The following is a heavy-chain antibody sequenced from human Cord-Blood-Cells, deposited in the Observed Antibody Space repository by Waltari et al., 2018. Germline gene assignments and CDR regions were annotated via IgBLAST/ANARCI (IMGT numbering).Heavy chain of an antibody. J-gene: IGHJ6*02. D-gene: IGHD3-22*01. CDR1: GGSFSGYY. Sequence: QVQLQQWGAGLLKPSETLSLTCAVYGGSFSGYYWSWIRQPPGKGLEWSGEINHSGITNYNPSLKRRGTRSVDTSKNQFSLKLSSVTAADTAVYYCARGASSGYYYYYYYGMDVWGQGTTVTVSS. V-gene: IGHV4-34*01. CDR3: ARGASSGYYYYYYYGMDV. CDR2: INHSGIT.